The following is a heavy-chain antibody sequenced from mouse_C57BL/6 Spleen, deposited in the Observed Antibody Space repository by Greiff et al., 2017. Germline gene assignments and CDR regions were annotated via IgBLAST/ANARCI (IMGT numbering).Heavy chain of an antibody. D-gene: IGHD2-4*01. J-gene: IGHJ3*01. Sequence: VKLMESGPGLVQPSQSLSIPCTVSGFSLTSYGVHWVRQSPGKGLEWLGVIWSGGITDYNAAFISSLSISKDNSKSQVFFKMNSLQADDTAIYYCARNGGDYGGFAYWGQGTLVTVSA. V-gene: IGHV2-2*01. CDR1: GFSLTSYG. CDR2: IWSGGIT. CDR3: ARNGGDYGGFAY.